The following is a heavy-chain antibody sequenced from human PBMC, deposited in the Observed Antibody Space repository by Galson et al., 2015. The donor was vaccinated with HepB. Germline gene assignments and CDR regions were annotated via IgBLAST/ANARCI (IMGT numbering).Heavy chain of an antibody. J-gene: IGHJ4*02. Sequence: SLRLSCAASGFPFNSYTMTWVRQPPGKGLEWVSIISGHGSDTYYADSVKGRFTISRDNSKKTLYLLIDSLRVDDTAIYYCAMHSIAGPFGYCCQGALVTVSS. CDR3: AMHSIAGPFGY. CDR2: ISGHGSDT. D-gene: IGHD2/OR15-2a*01. V-gene: IGHV3-23*01. CDR1: GFPFNSYT.